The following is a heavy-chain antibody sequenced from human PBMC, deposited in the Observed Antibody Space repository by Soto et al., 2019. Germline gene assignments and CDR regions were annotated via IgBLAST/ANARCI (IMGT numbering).Heavy chain of an antibody. D-gene: IGHD3-10*01. CDR3: ARVGSGSFSYYFDY. CDR2: ISGSGGST. J-gene: IGHJ4*02. V-gene: IGHV3-23*01. Sequence: PGGSLRLYCAASGFTFSSYAMSWVRQAPGKGLEWVSAISGSGGSTYYADSVKGRFTISRDNSKNTLYLQMNSLRAEDTAVYYCARVGSGSFSYYFDYWGQGTLVTVSS. CDR1: GFTFSSYA.